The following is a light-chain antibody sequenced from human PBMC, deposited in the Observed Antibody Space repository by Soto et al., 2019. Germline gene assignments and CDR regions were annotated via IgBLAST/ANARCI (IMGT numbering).Light chain of an antibody. V-gene: IGKV1-27*01. J-gene: IGKJ4*01. CDR1: QGISTY. CDR2: AAS. Sequence: DIQMTQSPSSLSASVGDRVTITCRASQGISTYLAWYQQKPGKVPKLLIYAASTFQSGVPSRFSGSGSGTDFTLTISSLQPEDVATYYCQKYNSAPPLFGGGTKVEI. CDR3: QKYNSAPPL.